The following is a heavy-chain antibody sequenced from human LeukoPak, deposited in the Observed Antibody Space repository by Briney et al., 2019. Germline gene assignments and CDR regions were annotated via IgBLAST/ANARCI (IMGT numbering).Heavy chain of an antibody. J-gene: IGHJ5*02. CDR2: IIPIFGTA. Sequence: SVKVSCKASGGTFSSYVISWVRQAPGQGLEWMGRIIPIFGTANYAQKFQGRVTITADKSTSTAYMEVSSLRSEDTAVYYCARDPDYYDSSGHLSWGQGTLVTVSP. D-gene: IGHD3-22*01. CDR1: GGTFSSYV. CDR3: ARDPDYYDSSGHLS. V-gene: IGHV1-69*06.